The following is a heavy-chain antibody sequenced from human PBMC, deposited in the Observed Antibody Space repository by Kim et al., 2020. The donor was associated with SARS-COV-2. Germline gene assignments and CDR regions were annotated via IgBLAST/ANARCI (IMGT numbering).Heavy chain of an antibody. D-gene: IGHD3-10*01. CDR3: AKGRDLLTMVRGSVTTSVFDYYGMDV. CDR1: GFSFSSNV. Sequence: GGSLRLSCAASGFSFSSNVMTWVRQAPGKGLEWVSSISGGRSRTYYADSVWGRFTNSRDNSKSTVFLQMNSLRVDDTATYFCAKGRDLLTMVRGSVTTSVFDYYGMDVWGRGTTVIVSS. J-gene: IGHJ6*02. CDR2: ISGGRSRT. V-gene: IGHV3-23*01.